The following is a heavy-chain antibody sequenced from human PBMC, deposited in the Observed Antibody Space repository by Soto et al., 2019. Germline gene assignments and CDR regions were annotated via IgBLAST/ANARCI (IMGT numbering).Heavy chain of an antibody. CDR1: GGSISSYY. CDR2: IYYSGST. J-gene: IGHJ1*01. Sequence: PSETLSLTCTVSGGSISSYYWNWIRQPPGKGLEWIGYIYYSGSTNYNPSLKSRVTMSVDTSKNQFSLNLSSVTAADTAVYYCARSYCRVDCAEYCQQWGQGSLFTVS. CDR3: ARSYCRVDCAEYCQQ. D-gene: IGHD2-21*02. V-gene: IGHV4-59*01.